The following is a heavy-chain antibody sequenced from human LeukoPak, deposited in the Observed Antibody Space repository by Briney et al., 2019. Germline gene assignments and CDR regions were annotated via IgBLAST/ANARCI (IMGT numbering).Heavy chain of an antibody. V-gene: IGHV4-59*01. D-gene: IGHD3-9*01. J-gene: IGHJ4*02. CDR2: XYYSGST. CDR3: ARVGRIYDILTGYHYYFDY. Sequence: XYYSGSTNYNPSLKSRVTISVDTSKNQFSLKLSSVTAADTAVYYCARVGRIYDILTGYHYYFDYWGQGTLVTVSS.